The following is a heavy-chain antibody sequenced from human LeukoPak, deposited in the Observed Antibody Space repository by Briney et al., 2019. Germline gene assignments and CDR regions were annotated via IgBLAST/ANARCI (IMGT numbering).Heavy chain of an antibody. V-gene: IGHV4-34*01. CDR3: ARAPGRATVTTFWFDP. D-gene: IGHD4-17*01. CDR1: GGSFSGYY. CDR2: INHSGST. J-gene: IGHJ5*02. Sequence: SETLSLTCAVYGGSFSGYYWSWIRQPPGKGLEWIGEINHSGSTNYNPSLKSRVTISVDTSKNQFSPKLSSVTAADTAVYYCARAPGRATVTTFWFDPWGQGTLVTVSS.